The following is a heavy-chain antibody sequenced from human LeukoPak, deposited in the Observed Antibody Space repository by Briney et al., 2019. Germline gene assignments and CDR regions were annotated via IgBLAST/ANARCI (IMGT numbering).Heavy chain of an antibody. V-gene: IGHV3-23*03. D-gene: IGHD3-10*01. Sequence: GGSLRLSCAASGFSFSSYAMNWVRQAPGKGLEWVSIIFGAGKNTTYYADSAKGRFTVSRDNSKNTLYLQMTNLRPEDTAKYYCAKRNTMIRGGPGFDYWGQGILVAVSS. CDR3: AKRNTMIRGGPGFDY. J-gene: IGHJ4*02. CDR2: IFGAGKNTT. CDR1: GFSFSSYA.